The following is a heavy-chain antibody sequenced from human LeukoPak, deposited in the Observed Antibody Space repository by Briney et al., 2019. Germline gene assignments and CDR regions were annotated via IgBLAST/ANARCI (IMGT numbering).Heavy chain of an antibody. CDR2: INPSGGST. CDR3: ARVSSGWYYYYYYMDV. CDR1: GYTFTSYY. V-gene: IGHV1-46*01. D-gene: IGHD6-19*01. J-gene: IGHJ6*03. Sequence: ASVKVSCKASGYTFTSYYMHWVRQAPGQGLEWMGIINPSGGSTSYAQKFQGRVTMTRDMSTSTVYMELSSLRSEDTAVYYCARVSSGWYYYYYYMDVWGKGTTVTVSS.